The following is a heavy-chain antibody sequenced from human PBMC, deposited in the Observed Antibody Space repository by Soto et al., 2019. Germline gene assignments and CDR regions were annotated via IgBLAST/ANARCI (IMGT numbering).Heavy chain of an antibody. CDR1: GGSISSGGYY. D-gene: IGHD3-22*01. J-gene: IGHJ4*02. Sequence: PSETLSLTCTVSGGSISSGGYYWSWIRQHPGKGLEWIGYIYYSGSTYYNPSLKSRVTISVDTSKNQFSLKLSSVTAADTAVYYCARMDSSGYYHLDYWGQGTLVTVYS. CDR2: IYYSGST. CDR3: ARMDSSGYYHLDY. V-gene: IGHV4-31*03.